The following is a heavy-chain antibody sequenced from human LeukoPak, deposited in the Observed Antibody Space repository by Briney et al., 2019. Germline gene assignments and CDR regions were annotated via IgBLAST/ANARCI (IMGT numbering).Heavy chain of an antibody. Sequence: GGSLRLSCTASGFTFSGNAMGWVRQAPGKGLEWVSGIGSDENRLYADSVRGRFTISRDNSKNTLYLQMNSLRVEDTAVYYCAKDVIHWSFDHWGQGTLVTVSS. D-gene: IGHD2-8*02. J-gene: IGHJ4*02. V-gene: IGHV3-23*01. CDR3: AKDVIHWSFDH. CDR1: GFTFSGNA. CDR2: IGSDENR.